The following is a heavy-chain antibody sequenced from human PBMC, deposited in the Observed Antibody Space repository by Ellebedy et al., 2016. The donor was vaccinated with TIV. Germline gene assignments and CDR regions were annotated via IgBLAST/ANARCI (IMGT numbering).Heavy chain of an antibody. D-gene: IGHD3-10*01. J-gene: IGHJ5*02. V-gene: IGHV1-69*13. CDR3: ARDEWFGELLYGWFDP. CDR1: GYTFTSYG. Sequence: SVKVSCXASGYTFTSYGISWVRQAPGQGLEWMGGIIPIFGTANYAQKFQGRVTITADESTSTAYMELSSLRSEDTAVYYCARDEWFGELLYGWFDPWGQGTLVTVSS. CDR2: IIPIFGTA.